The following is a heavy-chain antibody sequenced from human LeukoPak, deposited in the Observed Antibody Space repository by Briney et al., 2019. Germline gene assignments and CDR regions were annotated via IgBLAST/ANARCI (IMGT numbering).Heavy chain of an antibody. CDR1: GDSITGGIEY. D-gene: IGHD3-3*01. CDR2: MYDSGST. CDR3: ARGNWGYFTD. V-gene: IGHV4-30-4*08. J-gene: IGHJ4*02. Sequence: SETLSLTCAVSGDSITGGIEYWSWIRQSPGKGLEWIGYMYDSGSTYYNPSLKSRVSISLDRSKNQFALQLTSVTAADTAMYLCARGNWGYFTDWGQGTLVTVSS.